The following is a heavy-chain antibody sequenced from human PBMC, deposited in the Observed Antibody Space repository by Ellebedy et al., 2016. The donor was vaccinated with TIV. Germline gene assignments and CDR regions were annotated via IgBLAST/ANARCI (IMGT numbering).Heavy chain of an antibody. CDR3: ARVGSRPLRLRSVYYFDS. V-gene: IGHV4-61*01. CDR2: IYHTGST. Sequence: MPSETLSLTCSVSGDSISSSSSFYWSWIRQPPGKGLEWNGYIYHTGSTNYNPSLKSRVTISLDTSKNQFSLNLSSVTAADTAFYYCARVGSRPLRLRSVYYFDSWGQGTLVTVAS. D-gene: IGHD5-12*01. CDR1: GDSISSSSSFY. J-gene: IGHJ4*02.